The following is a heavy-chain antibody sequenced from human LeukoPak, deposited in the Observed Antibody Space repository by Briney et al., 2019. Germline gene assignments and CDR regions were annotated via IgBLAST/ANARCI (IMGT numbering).Heavy chain of an antibody. CDR1: GFTFSSYP. D-gene: IGHD1-14*01. J-gene: IGHJ4*02. CDR3: AKLADNPY. CDR2: ISGSGDII. V-gene: IGHV3-23*01. Sequence: GGSLRLSCAASGFTFSSYPMSWVRQAPGKGLEWVSSISGSGDIIYYADSVKGRFTISRDNSKNTLYLQMNSLRAEDTAVYYCAKLADNPYWGQGTLVTVSS.